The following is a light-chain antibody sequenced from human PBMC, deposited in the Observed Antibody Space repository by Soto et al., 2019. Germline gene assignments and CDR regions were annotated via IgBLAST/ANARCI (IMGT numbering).Light chain of an antibody. CDR3: QQRNNWPRIT. CDR1: QSVRNY. V-gene: IGKV3-11*01. J-gene: IGKJ5*01. Sequence: EIVLTQSPATLSLSPGERATLSCRASQSVRNYLAWYQHKPGQAPRLLIYEASNRAAGIPARFSGSGSGTDFTLTISSLEPEDCAVYYCQQRNNWPRITFGQGTRREIK. CDR2: EAS.